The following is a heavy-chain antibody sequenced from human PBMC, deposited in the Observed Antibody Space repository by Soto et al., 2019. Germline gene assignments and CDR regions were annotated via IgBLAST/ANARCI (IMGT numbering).Heavy chain of an antibody. CDR2: IYWDDDK. J-gene: IGHJ4*02. V-gene: IGHV2-5*02. CDR3: ALRLPHTAQVDY. D-gene: IGHD5-18*01. CDR1: GFSLYTSGLG. Sequence: QITLKESGPTLVKPTQTLTLTCTFSGFSLYTSGLGVGWIRQPPGKALEWLALIYWDDDKRYSPSLRSRLTITKDTTKNQVVLTLTNVDPVDTATYYCALRLPHTAQVDYWGQGTLVTVSS.